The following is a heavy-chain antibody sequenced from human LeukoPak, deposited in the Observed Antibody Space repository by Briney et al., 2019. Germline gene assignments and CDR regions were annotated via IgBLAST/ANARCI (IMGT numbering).Heavy chain of an antibody. CDR1: GGSISNGGYY. CDR3: ARDHGGYSSPFDY. D-gene: IGHD5-18*01. CDR2: IYYSGST. Sequence: SQTLSLTCTVSGGSISNGGYYWSWIRQHPGKGLEWIGYIYYSGSTYYNPSLKSRVTISVDTSKNQFSLKLSSVTAADTAVYYCARDHGGYSSPFDYWGQGTLVTVSS. V-gene: IGHV4-31*03. J-gene: IGHJ4*02.